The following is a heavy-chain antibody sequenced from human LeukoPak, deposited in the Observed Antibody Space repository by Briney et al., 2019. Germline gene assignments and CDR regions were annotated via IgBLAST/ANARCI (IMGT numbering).Heavy chain of an antibody. D-gene: IGHD6-13*01. CDR1: GYSFSDYY. V-gene: IGHV1-2*02. Sequence: ASVKVSCKASGYSFSDYYIHWVRQAPGQGLEWMGWINPKNGGTTYAHKFQGRVSMTRDTSINTVYMELKRVMSDDTALYYCARGAQRSSCPDWGQGTLVTVSS. CDR3: ARGAQRSSCPD. CDR2: INPKNGGT. J-gene: IGHJ4*02.